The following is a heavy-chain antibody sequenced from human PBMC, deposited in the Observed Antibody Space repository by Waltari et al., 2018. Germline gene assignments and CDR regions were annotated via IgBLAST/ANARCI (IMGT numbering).Heavy chain of an antibody. Sequence: QVQLVESGGGVVQPGRSLRLSCAASGFTFRSYAMHWVRQAPGKGLEWVAVISYDGSNKYYADSVKGRFTISRDNSKNTLYLQMNSLRAEDTAVYYCASTGHEWGQGTLVTVSS. D-gene: IGHD3-10*01. V-gene: IGHV3-30-3*01. CDR2: ISYDGSNK. CDR1: GFTFRSYA. J-gene: IGHJ4*02. CDR3: ASTGHE.